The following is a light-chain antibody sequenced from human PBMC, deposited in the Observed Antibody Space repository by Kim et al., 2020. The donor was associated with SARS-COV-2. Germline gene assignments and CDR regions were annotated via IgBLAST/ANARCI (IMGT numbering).Light chain of an antibody. Sequence: EIVMTQSPDTLSVSPGERATLSCRASQSLDDDLAWYQQKPGQAPRLLIFDASTRATGVPARFSGSGSGTEFTLTISRLQSEDFAVYYCQQYNFWHSFGQGTKLEIK. V-gene: IGKV3-15*01. CDR3: QQYNFWHS. CDR1: QSLDDD. J-gene: IGKJ2*01. CDR2: DAS.